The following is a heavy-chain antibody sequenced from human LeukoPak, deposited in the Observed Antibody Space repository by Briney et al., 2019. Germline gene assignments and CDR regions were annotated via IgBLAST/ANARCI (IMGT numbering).Heavy chain of an antibody. CDR3: ARDQYSGHWYYALDI. CDR1: GFTFSSYS. V-gene: IGHV3-48*02. Sequence: PGGSLRLSCAASGFTFSSYSMNWVRQAPGKGLEWVSYISSSISVIYYADSVKGRFTISRDNAKNSLYLQMNSLRDEDTAAYYCARDQYSGHWYYALDIWGQGTMVIVSS. J-gene: IGHJ3*02. CDR2: ISSSISVI. D-gene: IGHD6-19*01.